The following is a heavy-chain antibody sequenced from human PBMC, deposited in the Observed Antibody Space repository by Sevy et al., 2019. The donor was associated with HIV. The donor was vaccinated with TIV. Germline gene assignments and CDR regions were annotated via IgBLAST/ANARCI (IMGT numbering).Heavy chain of an antibody. V-gene: IGHV3-74*01. CDR1: GFTFSSYW. CDR2: INSDGSST. CDR3: ASDLEAAGPDY. J-gene: IGHJ4*02. D-gene: IGHD6-13*01. Sequence: GGSLRLSCAASGFTFSSYWMHWVRQAPGKGLGWVARINSDGSSTSYADSVKGRFTISRDNAKNTLYLQMNSLGAEDTAVYYCASDLEAAGPDYWGQGTLVTVSS.